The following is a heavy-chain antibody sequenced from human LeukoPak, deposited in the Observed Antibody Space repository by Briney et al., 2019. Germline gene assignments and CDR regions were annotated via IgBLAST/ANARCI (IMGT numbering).Heavy chain of an antibody. CDR1: GFTFSGYP. D-gene: IGHD1-26*01. CDR2: ISYDGSNK. J-gene: IGHJ4*02. Sequence: GKSLRLSCAASGFTFSGYPIHWVRQAPGKGLEWVAVISYDGSNKYYADSVKGRFTISRDNSKNTLYLQMNSLRAEDTAVYYCARDRLLNPFDYWGQGTLVTVSS. CDR3: ARDRLLNPFDY. V-gene: IGHV3-30-3*01.